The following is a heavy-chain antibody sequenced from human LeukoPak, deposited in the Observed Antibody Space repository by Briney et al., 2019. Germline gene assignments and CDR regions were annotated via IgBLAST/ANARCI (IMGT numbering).Heavy chain of an antibody. V-gene: IGHV1-2*02. CDR2: INPNSGGT. D-gene: IGHD2-2*01. CDR1: GYTLTGYY. CDR3: AKDIVVVPAATHFDY. Sequence: ASVKVSCKASGYTLTGYYMHWVRQAPGQGLEWMGWINPNSGGTNYAQKFQGRVTMTRDTSISTAYMELSRLRSDDTAVYYCAKDIVVVPAATHFDYWGQGTLVTVSS. J-gene: IGHJ4*02.